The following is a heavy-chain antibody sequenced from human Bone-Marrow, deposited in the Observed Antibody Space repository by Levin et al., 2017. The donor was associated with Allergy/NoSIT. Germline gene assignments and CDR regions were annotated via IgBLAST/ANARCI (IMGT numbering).Heavy chain of an antibody. CDR2: INAGNGNT. D-gene: IGHD6-13*01. J-gene: IGHJ5*02. CDR1: GYTFTSYA. Sequence: GESLKISCKASGYTFTSYAMHWVRQAPGQRLEWMGWINAGNGNTKYSQKFQGRVTITRDTSASTAYMELSSLRSEDTAVYYCARSGGLQLVDWFDPWGQGTLVTVSS. V-gene: IGHV1-3*01. CDR3: ARSGGLQLVDWFDP.